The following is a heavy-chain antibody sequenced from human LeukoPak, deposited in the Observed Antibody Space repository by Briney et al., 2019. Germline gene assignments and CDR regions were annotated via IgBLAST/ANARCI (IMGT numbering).Heavy chain of an antibody. D-gene: IGHD6-13*01. CDR1: GLTFSDYE. Sequence: GGSLRLSCAAAGLTFSDYEMYWVRQAPGKGLEWVSYISSSGETIYYADSVKGRFTISRDNANKSLYLRMSSLRVEDTAIYYCIPPAAGLRRTISTEYFQHWGQGALATVSS. J-gene: IGHJ1*01. CDR3: IPPAAGLRRTISTEYFQH. V-gene: IGHV3-48*03. CDR2: ISSSGETI.